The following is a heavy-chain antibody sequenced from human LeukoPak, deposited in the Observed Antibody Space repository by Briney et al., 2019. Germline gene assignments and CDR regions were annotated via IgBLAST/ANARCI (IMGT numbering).Heavy chain of an antibody. CDR1: GFIFSSYS. Sequence: PGGSLRLSCAASGFIFSSYSMNWVRQAPGKGLEWVSYISSSSSYIYYADSVKGRFTISRDNAKNSLYLQMNSLRAEDTAVYYCARGGKGGGWKAFDIWGQGTMVTVSS. D-gene: IGHD6-19*01. CDR3: ARGGKGGGWKAFDI. V-gene: IGHV3-21*05. J-gene: IGHJ3*02. CDR2: ISSSSSYI.